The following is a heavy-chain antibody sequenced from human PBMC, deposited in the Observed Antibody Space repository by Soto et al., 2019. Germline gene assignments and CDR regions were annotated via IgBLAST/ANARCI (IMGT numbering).Heavy chain of an antibody. CDR2: INPSGGST. V-gene: IGHV1-46*01. CDR3: ARDEGPYGPSKPSI. CDR1: VCTFTSYY. D-gene: IGHD4-17*01. Sequence: XSVKVCCKSSVCTFTSYYKHLVRQAPGQGLEWMGIINPSGGSTSYAQKFQGRVTMTRDTSTSTVYMELRSLRSEDTAVYYCARDEGPYGPSKPSIWGQGTLVTVSS. J-gene: IGHJ4*02.